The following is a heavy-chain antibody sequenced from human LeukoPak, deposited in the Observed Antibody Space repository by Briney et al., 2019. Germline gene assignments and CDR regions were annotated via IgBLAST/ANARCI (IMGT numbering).Heavy chain of an antibody. J-gene: IGHJ5*02. CDR2: IYYSGST. Sequence: SETLSLTCTVSGGSISSSSYYWGWIRQPPGKGLEWVGTIYYSGSTYYNPSLESRVTISVDTSKNQFSLKLSSVTAADTAVYYCARHLWFGDLSNNWFDPWGQGTLVTVSS. CDR1: GGSISSSSYY. V-gene: IGHV4-39*01. CDR3: ARHLWFGDLSNNWFDP. D-gene: IGHD3-10*01.